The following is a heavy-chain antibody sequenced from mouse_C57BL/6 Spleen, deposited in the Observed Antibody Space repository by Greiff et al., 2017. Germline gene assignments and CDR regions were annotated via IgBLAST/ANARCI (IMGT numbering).Heavy chain of an antibody. Sequence: EVHLVESGPGLVKPSQSLSLTCSVTGYSITSGYYWNWIRQFPGNKLEWMGYISYDGSNNYNPSLKNRISITRDTSKNQFFLKLNSVTTEDTATYYCAIYYDYDYYAMDYWGQGTSVTVSS. J-gene: IGHJ4*01. V-gene: IGHV3-6*01. CDR1: GYSITSGYY. CDR2: ISYDGSN. D-gene: IGHD2-4*01. CDR3: AIYYDYDYYAMDY.